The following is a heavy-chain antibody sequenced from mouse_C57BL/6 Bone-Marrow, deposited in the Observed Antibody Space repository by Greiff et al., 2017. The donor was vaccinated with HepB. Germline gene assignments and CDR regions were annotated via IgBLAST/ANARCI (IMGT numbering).Heavy chain of an antibody. D-gene: IGHD2-1*01. V-gene: IGHV1-66*01. CDR1: GYSFTSYY. CDR3: ARWDGNYYFDY. Sequence: QVQLQQSGPELVKPGASVKISCKASGYSFTSYYIHWVKQRPGQGLEWIGWIYPGSGNTKYNEKFKGKATLTADTSSSTAYMQLSSLTSEDSAVYYCARWDGNYYFDYWGQGTTLTVSS. J-gene: IGHJ2*01. CDR2: IYPGSGNT.